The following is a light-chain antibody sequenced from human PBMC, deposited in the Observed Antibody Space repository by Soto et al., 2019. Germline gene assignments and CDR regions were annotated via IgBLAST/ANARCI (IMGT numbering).Light chain of an antibody. V-gene: IGKV1-5*03. CDR3: QQYNSSPT. CDR2: KAS. J-gene: IGKJ1*01. Sequence: DIQMTQSPSTLSASVGDRVTITCRASQSISSWLAWYQQKPGKAPKLLIYKASSLASGVPSRLSGSGSGTEFTLTISSLQPDDFATYYCQQYNSSPTFGQGTKVEIK. CDR1: QSISSW.